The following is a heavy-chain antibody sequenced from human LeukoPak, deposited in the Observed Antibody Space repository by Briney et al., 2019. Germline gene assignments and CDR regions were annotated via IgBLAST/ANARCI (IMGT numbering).Heavy chain of an antibody. Sequence: PGGSLRLSCAASGVTFSSSWMSWVRQAPGKGPEWVANIRRDGSQKYYVDSVKGRFTISRDNAKNSMYLQMNSLRAEDTAVYYCAREARISIFGVVFDPWGQGTLVTVSS. D-gene: IGHD3-3*01. CDR3: AREARISIFGVVFDP. V-gene: IGHV3-7*01. CDR1: GVTFSSSW. CDR2: IRRDGSQK. J-gene: IGHJ5*02.